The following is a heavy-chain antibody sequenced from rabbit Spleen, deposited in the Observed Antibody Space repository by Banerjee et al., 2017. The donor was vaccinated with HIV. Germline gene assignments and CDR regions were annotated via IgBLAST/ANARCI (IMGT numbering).Heavy chain of an antibody. Sequence: QEQLTETGGGLVKPGASLTLTCKASGFSFGGGYYMSWVRQAPGKGLEWIGCIGTGSATSYYATWAKGRFTISKTSSTTVTLQMTSLTAADTATYFCARDRSYATLSQYYFHLWGPGTLVTVS. J-gene: IGHJ4*01. D-gene: IGHD6-1*01. CDR1: GFSFGGGYY. CDR2: IGTGSATS. CDR3: ARDRSYATLSQYYFHL. V-gene: IGHV1S45*01.